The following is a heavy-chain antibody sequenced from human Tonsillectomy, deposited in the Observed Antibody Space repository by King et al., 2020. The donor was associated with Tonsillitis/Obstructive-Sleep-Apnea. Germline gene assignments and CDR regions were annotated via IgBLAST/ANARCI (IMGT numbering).Heavy chain of an antibody. V-gene: IGHV3-23*04. J-gene: IGHJ3*02. CDR1: GFTFSSYA. D-gene: IGHD3-3*01. CDR2: ISGSGGST. CDR3: AKDTDFWSGYSAGVAFDI. Sequence: VQLVESGGGLVQPGGSLRLSCAASGFTFSSYAMSWVRQAPGKGLEWVSAISGSGGSTYYADSVKGRFTLYRDNSKNTLYLQMNSLRAEDTAVYYCAKDTDFWSGYSAGVAFDIWGPGTMVTVSS.